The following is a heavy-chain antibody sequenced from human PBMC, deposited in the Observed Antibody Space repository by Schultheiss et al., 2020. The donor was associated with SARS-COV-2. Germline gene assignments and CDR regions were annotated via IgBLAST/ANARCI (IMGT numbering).Heavy chain of an antibody. CDR2: IWYDGSNK. Sequence: GESLKISCAASGFTFSSYGMHWVRQAPGKGLEWVAVIWYDGSNKYYADSVKGRFTISRDNSKNTLYLQMNSLRAEDTAVYYCAKKKQSGSNYYMDVWGKGXXXXVSS. J-gene: IGHJ6*03. V-gene: IGHV3-30*02. CDR3: AKKKQSGSNYYMDV. CDR1: GFTFSSYG. D-gene: IGHD2-15*01.